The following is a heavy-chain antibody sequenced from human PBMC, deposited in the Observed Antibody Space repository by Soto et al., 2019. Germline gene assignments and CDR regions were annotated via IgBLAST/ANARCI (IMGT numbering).Heavy chain of an antibody. V-gene: IGHV1-18*01. Sequence: QVQLVQSGSEVKKPGASVKVSCKASGYPFSGYAIVWVRQAPGQGLEWMGWISAYNGNTNFAQKFQGRVTLTTDTSTSTAYMELRSLRSDDTAVYYCARPSTDYGDSGWSFPYWGQGTLVTVSS. J-gene: IGHJ4*02. CDR3: ARPSTDYGDSGWSFPY. CDR1: GYPFSGYA. CDR2: ISAYNGNT. D-gene: IGHD4-17*01.